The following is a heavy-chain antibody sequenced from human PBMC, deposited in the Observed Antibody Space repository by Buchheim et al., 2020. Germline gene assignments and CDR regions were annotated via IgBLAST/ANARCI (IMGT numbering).Heavy chain of an antibody. CDR1: GFTFSSYS. V-gene: IGHV3-48*01. J-gene: IGHJ6*02. Sequence: EVQLVESGGGLVQPGGSLRLSCAASGFTFSSYSMNWVRQAPGKGLEWVSYISSSSSTIYYADSVKGRFTISRDNAKKSLYLQMNSLRAEDTAVYYCARVPSSGWSNQYYYYYGMDVWGQGTT. CDR3: ARVPSSGWSNQYYYYYGMDV. CDR2: ISSSSSTI. D-gene: IGHD6-19*01.